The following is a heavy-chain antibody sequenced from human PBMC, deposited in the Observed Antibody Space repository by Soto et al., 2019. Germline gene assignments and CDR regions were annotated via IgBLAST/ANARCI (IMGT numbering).Heavy chain of an antibody. J-gene: IGHJ5*02. CDR3: ARGDYDFWSGYNWFDP. CDR2: IYYSGST. V-gene: IGHV4-59*01. D-gene: IGHD3-3*01. CDR1: GGSISSYY. Sequence: PSETLSLTCTVSGGSISSYYWSWIRQPPGKGLEWIGYIYYSGSTNYNPFLKSRVTISVDTSKNQFSLKLSSVTAADTAVYYCARGDYDFWSGYNWFDPWGQGTLVTVSS.